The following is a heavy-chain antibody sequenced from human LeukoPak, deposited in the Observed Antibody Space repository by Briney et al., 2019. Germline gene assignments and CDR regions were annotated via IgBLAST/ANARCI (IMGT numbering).Heavy chain of an antibody. CDR3: ARDRGSYFPIDY. CDR2: ISSSSSYI. Sequence: GGSLRLSCAASGFTFSSYSMNWVRQAPGKGLEWVSSISSSSSYIYYADSVKGRFTISRDNAQNSLYLQMNSLRAEDTAVYYCARDRGSYFPIDYWGQGTLVTVSS. CDR1: GFTFSSYS. V-gene: IGHV3-21*01. D-gene: IGHD1-26*01. J-gene: IGHJ4*02.